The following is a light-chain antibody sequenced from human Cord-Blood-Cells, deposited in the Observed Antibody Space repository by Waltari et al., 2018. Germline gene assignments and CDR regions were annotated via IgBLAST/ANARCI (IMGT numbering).Light chain of an antibody. CDR2: EVS. V-gene: IGLV2-14*01. J-gene: IGLJ2*01. Sequence: QSALTQPASVSGSPGQSTTISCTGTSSDVGGYNYVSWYQQHPGKAPKLMIDEVSERPSGVSNRFSGSKSGNTASLTISGLQAEDEADYYCSSYTSSSTPVVFGGGTKLTVL. CDR1: SSDVGGYNY. CDR3: SSYTSSSTPVV.